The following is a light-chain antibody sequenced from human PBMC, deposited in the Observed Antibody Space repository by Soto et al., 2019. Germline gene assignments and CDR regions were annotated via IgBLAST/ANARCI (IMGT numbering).Light chain of an antibody. V-gene: IGKV3-15*01. J-gene: IGKJ1*01. CDR1: QSVRSN. Sequence: EIVMTQSPATLSVSPRERATLSCRASQSVRSNLAWYQQKPGQAPRLLIYDASTRATGFPARFSGSGSGTEFTLTISSLQSEDFAVYYCQQDNNWPPWTFGQGTKVEIK. CDR2: DAS. CDR3: QQDNNWPPWT.